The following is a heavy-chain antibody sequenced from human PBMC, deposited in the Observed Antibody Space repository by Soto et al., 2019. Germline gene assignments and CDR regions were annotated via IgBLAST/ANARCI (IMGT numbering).Heavy chain of an antibody. Sequence: GGSLRLSCVASGFTFVDYYMHWVRQAPGKGLVWLSRINSDGSSAIYVDSVKGRFSISRDNARNTLYLELSNLRAEDTATYYCARGKYHKFRSDCFTIASWGQRTFVTVSS. J-gene: IGHJ5*01. D-gene: IGHD3-3*01. CDR3: ARGKYHKFRSDCFTIAS. CDR2: INSDGSSA. V-gene: IGHV3-74*01. CDR1: GFTFVDYY.